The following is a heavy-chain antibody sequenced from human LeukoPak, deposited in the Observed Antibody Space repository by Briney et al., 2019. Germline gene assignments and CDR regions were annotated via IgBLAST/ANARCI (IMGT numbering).Heavy chain of an antibody. CDR2: INHSGST. J-gene: IGHJ4*02. Sequence: PSETLSLTCAVYGGSFSGYYWSWIRQPPGKGLEWIGEINHSGSTNYNPSLKSRVTISVDTSKNQFSLKLSSVTAADTAVYYCARVRVEAWFLFGRQAAPAYFDYWGQGTLVTVSP. V-gene: IGHV4-34*01. CDR1: GGSFSGYY. CDR3: ARVRVEAWFLFGRQAAPAYFDY. D-gene: IGHD3-16*01.